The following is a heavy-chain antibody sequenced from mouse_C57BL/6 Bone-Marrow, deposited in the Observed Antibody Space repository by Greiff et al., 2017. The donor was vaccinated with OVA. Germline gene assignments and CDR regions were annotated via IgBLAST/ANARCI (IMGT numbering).Heavy chain of an antibody. CDR1: GYSFTGYY. CDR3: AVPAWFAY. J-gene: IGHJ3*01. D-gene: IGHD5-1*01. CDR2: INPSTGGT. Sequence: DVQLQESGPELVKPGASVKISCKASGYSFTGYYMNWVKQSPEKSLEWIGEINPSTGGTTYNQKFKAKATLTVDKSSSTAYMQLKSLTSEDSAVYYCAVPAWFAYWGQGTLVTVSA. V-gene: IGHV1-42*01.